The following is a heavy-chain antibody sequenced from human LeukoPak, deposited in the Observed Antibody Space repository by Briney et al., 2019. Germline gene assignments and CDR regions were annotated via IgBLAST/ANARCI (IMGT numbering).Heavy chain of an antibody. CDR1: GYTFTSYG. J-gene: IGHJ6*02. V-gene: IGHV1-18*01. CDR3: AREYCSSTSCYTVRPYYYCGMDV. CDR2: ISAYNGNT. D-gene: IGHD2-2*01. Sequence: GASVKVSCKASGYTFTSYGISWVRQAPGQGLEWMGWISAYNGNTNYAQKLQGRVTMTTDTSTSTAYMELRSLRSDDTAVYYCAREYCSSTSCYTVRPYYYCGMDVWGQGTTVTVSS.